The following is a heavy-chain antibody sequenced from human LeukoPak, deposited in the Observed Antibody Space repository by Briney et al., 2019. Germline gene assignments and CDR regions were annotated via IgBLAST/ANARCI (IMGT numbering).Heavy chain of an antibody. CDR2: IAFDGINN. CDR1: GFTFNNYA. V-gene: IGHV3-30*04. J-gene: IGHJ6*04. D-gene: IGHD1-26*01. Sequence: GRSLRLSCAASGFTFNNYAMHWVRQAPGKGLEWVAIIAFDGINNYYTGSVKGRFTISRDNSKSTLYLQMNSLRPEDSAVYYCARATGGSYYDADYYYGLDVWGEGTTLTVPA. CDR3: ARATGGSYYDADYYYGLDV.